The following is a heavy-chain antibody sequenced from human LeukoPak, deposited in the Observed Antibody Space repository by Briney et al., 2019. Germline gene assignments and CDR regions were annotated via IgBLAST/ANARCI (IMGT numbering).Heavy chain of an antibody. CDR2: IHYSGST. D-gene: IGHD1-26*01. V-gene: IGHV4-59*08. CDR3: ARHSRTYYDFDY. Sequence: PSETLSLTCTVSGRSITNYYWSWIRQPPGQGLEWIGYIHYSGSTNYNPSLKSRVSISVDMSTHQFSLKLTSVTAADTAVYYCARHSRTYYDFDYWGQGTLVTVSS. J-gene: IGHJ4*02. CDR1: GRSITNYY.